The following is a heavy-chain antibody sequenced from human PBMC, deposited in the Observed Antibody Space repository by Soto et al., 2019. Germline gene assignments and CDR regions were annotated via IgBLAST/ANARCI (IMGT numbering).Heavy chain of an antibody. D-gene: IGHD3-3*01. Sequence: GESLKISCNGPGYSCTSYWISWVRQMPGKGLEWMGRIDPSDSYTNYSPSFQGHVTISADKSISTAYLQWSSLKASDTAMYYCTIFGVADDAFAIWGQGTMATVS. CDR1: GYSCTSYW. V-gene: IGHV5-10-1*01. CDR2: IDPSDSYT. J-gene: IGHJ3*02. CDR3: TIFGVADDAFAI.